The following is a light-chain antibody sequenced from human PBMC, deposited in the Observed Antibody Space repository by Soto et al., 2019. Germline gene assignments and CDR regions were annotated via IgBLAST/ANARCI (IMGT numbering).Light chain of an antibody. Sequence: QSALTQPASVSGSPGQSITISCTGTSSDIGAYNYVSWYQQHPGKAPKLMIYDVNIRPSGVSNRFSGSKSGNTASLTISGLQAEDEADYYCTSWTTSTTMIFGGGPMLTVL. J-gene: IGLJ2*01. CDR2: DVN. CDR1: SSDIGAYNY. CDR3: TSWTTSTTMI. V-gene: IGLV2-14*03.